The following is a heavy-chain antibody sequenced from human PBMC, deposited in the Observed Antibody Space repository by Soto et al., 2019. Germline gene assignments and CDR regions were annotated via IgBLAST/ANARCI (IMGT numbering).Heavy chain of an antibody. CDR1: GFSFSTFW. V-gene: IGHV3-74*01. CDR2: INSDGSST. CDR3: ARDFEY. J-gene: IGHJ4*02. Sequence: EVQLVESGGGLVQPGGSLRLSCEASGFSFSTFWMHWVRQAPGKGLVWVSRINSDGSSTNYADSVKGRVTISRDNAKNMLYLQMNSLRAEDTAVYYCARDFEYWGQATLVTVSS.